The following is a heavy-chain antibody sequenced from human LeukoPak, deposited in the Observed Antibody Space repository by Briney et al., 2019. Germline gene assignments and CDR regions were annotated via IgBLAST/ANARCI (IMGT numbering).Heavy chain of an antibody. CDR2: ISSSSSYI. CDR1: GFTFSDAW. CDR3: ARAGVIAVDGLFDY. Sequence: PGGSLRLSCAASGFTFSDAWMTWVRQAPGKGLEWVSSISSSSSYIYYADSVKGRFTISRDNAKNSLYLQMNSLRDEDTAVYYCARAGVIAVDGLFDYWGQGTLVTVSS. V-gene: IGHV3-21*01. J-gene: IGHJ4*02. D-gene: IGHD6-13*01.